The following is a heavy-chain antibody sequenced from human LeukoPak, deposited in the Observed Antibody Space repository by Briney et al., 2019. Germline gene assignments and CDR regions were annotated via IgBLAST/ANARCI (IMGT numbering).Heavy chain of an antibody. CDR2: IYYSGST. D-gene: IGHD3-22*01. V-gene: IGHV4-59*01. CDR1: GGSISSYY. Sequence: PSETLSLTCTVSGGSISSYYWSWIRQPPGKGLEWIGYIYYSGSTNYNPSLKSRVTISVDTSKNQFSLKLSSVTAADTAVCYCARDRGYDSSGYYYDYWGQGSLVTVSS. J-gene: IGHJ4*02. CDR3: ARDRGYDSSGYYYDY.